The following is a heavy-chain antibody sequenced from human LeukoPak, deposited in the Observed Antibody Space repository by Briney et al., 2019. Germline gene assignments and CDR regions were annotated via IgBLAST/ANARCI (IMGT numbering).Heavy chain of an antibody. J-gene: IGHJ4*02. V-gene: IGHV3-21*01. CDR3: ARETYCTSTICPIGDHFDY. CDR1: GFTFSSYG. CDR2: I. Sequence: PGGTLRLSCAASGFTFSSYGMSWVRQAPGKGLEWVSSIKGRFTISRDNAKNSLYLQMSSLRAEDTAVYYCARETYCTSTICPIGDHFDYWGQGTLVTVSS. D-gene: IGHD2-2*01.